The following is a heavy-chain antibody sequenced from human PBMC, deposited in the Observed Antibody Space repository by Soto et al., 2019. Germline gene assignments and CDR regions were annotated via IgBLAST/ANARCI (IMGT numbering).Heavy chain of an antibody. J-gene: IGHJ5*02. CDR2: INHSGST. CDR3: ARALPLLWFGELLSNWFDP. D-gene: IGHD3-10*01. Sequence: QVQLQQWGAGLLKPSETLSLTCAVYGGSFSGYYWSWIRQPPGKGLEWIGEINHSGSTNYNPSLKSRVTISVDTSKTQFSLKLSSVTAADTAVYYCARALPLLWFGELLSNWFDPWGQGTLVTVSS. V-gene: IGHV4-34*01. CDR1: GGSFSGYY.